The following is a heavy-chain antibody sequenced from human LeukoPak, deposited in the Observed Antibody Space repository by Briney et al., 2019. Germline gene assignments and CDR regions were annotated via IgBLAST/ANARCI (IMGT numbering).Heavy chain of an antibody. CDR1: GLTVSSNY. J-gene: IGHJ4*02. V-gene: IGHV3-53*01. CDR3: ARGLRYSTGWYYFDY. CDR2: IYSGGST. D-gene: IGHD6-19*01. Sequence: GGSLRLSCAASGLTVSSNYMSWVRQAPGKGLEWVSVIYSGGSTYYADSVKGRFTISRDNSKNTLYLQMNSLRAEDTAVYYCARGLRYSTGWYYFDYWGQGTLVTVSS.